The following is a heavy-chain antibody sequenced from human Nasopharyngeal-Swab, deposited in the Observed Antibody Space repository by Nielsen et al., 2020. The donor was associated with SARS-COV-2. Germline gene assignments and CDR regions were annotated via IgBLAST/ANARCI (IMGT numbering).Heavy chain of an antibody. CDR2: IDWDDDK. D-gene: IGHD1-26*01. J-gene: IGHJ4*02. CDR3: ARIRKLRTGDFDY. Sequence: WIRQPPGKALEWLALIDWDDDKYYSTSLKTRLTISKDTSKNQVVLTMTNMDPVDTATYYCARIRKLRTGDFDYWGQGTLVTVSS. V-gene: IGHV2-70*01.